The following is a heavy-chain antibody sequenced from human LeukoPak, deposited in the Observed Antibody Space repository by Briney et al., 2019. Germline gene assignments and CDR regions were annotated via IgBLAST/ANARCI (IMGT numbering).Heavy chain of an antibody. Sequence: GGSLRLSCAASGFSVSVNYMSWVRQAPGKGLEWVSVLFAGGYSKYADSVKGRFTISRDNSENTLDLHMHSLRAEDTAVYYCARDPPTGHYDSSGDDYWGQGTLVTVSS. CDR2: LFAGGYS. D-gene: IGHD3-22*01. CDR3: ARDPPTGHYDSSGDDY. J-gene: IGHJ4*02. CDR1: GFSVSVNY. V-gene: IGHV3-66*01.